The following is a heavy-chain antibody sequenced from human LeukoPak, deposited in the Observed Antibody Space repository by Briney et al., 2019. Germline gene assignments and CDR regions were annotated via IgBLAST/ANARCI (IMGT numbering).Heavy chain of an antibody. Sequence: GGSLRLSCAASGFTFSSYAMSWVRQAPGKGLEWVSAISGSGGSTYYADSVKGRFTISRDNSKNTLYLQMNSLRAEDTAVYYCARHIVVVITLLDYWGQGTLVTVSS. J-gene: IGHJ4*02. D-gene: IGHD3-22*01. CDR3: ARHIVVVITLLDY. CDR1: GFTFSSYA. V-gene: IGHV3-23*01. CDR2: ISGSGGST.